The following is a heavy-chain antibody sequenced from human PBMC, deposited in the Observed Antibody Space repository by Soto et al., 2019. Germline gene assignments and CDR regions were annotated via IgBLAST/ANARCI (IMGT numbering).Heavy chain of an antibody. CDR1: GFTFSSYG. D-gene: IGHD5-12*01. CDR3: PRDRALRGYRGYDYGSLDY. V-gene: IGHV3-33*01. Sequence: QVQLVESGGGVVQPGRSLRLSCAASGFTFSSYGMHWVRQAPGKGLEWVAVIWYDGSNKYYADSAKGRFTISRDNSKNTLYLQMNSLRAEDTAVYYCPRDRALRGYRGYDYGSLDYWGQGTLVTVSS. J-gene: IGHJ4*02. CDR2: IWYDGSNK.